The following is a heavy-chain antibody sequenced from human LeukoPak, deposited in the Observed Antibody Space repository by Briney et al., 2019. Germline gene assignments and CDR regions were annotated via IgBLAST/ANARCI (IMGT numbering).Heavy chain of an antibody. CDR3: AKGLWSGYYSEVAPFDP. CDR1: GFTFDDYA. J-gene: IGHJ5*02. V-gene: IGHV3-9*01. CDR2: ISWNSGSI. Sequence: GRSLRLSCAASGFTFDDYAMHWVRQAPGKGLEWVSGISWNSGSIGYADSVKGRFTISRDNAKNSLYLQMNSLRAEDTALYYCAKGLWSGYYSEVAPFDPWGQGTLVTVS. D-gene: IGHD3-3*01.